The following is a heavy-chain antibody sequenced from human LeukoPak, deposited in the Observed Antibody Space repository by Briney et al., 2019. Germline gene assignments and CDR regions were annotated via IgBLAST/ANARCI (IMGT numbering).Heavy chain of an antibody. V-gene: IGHV3-33*01. CDR3: ARAEPGLFDY. Sequence: GGSLRLSCVASGFTFSRCGMHWVRQAPGKGLEWVAVIYSDGRNAYFADSVEGRFTISRDNSKNTLYLQMNSLRAEDTAVYYCARAEPGLFDYWGLGTLVTVSS. CDR2: IYSDGRNA. CDR1: GFTFSRCG. J-gene: IGHJ4*02.